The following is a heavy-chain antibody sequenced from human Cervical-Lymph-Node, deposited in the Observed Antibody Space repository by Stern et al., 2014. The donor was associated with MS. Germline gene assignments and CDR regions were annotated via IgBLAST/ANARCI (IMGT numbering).Heavy chain of an antibody. Sequence: VQLVQSGGGLVQPGGSLRLSCAASGFTFSTYDMHWVRQATGKGLEGVSAIGTAGDTYYPASVKGRFTISRENAKNSLYLQMNSLRDGDTAVYYCARDRSPYGSGSQGMDVWGQGTTVTVSS. CDR2: IGTAGDT. CDR1: GFTFSTYD. J-gene: IGHJ6*02. D-gene: IGHD3-10*01. V-gene: IGHV3-13*01. CDR3: ARDRSPYGSGSQGMDV.